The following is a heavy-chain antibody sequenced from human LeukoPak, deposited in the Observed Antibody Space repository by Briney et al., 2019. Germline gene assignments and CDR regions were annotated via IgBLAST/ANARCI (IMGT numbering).Heavy chain of an antibody. CDR2: INHSGST. J-gene: IGHJ4*02. CDR3: ARGGFVDTAMVSHYFDY. CDR1: GGSFSGYY. D-gene: IGHD5-18*01. Sequence: SETLSLTCAVYGGSFSGYYWSWIRQPPAKGLEWIGEINHSGSTNYNPSLKSRVTISVDTSKNQFSLKLSSVTAADTAVYYCARGGFVDTAMVSHYFDYWGQGTLVTVSS. V-gene: IGHV4-34*01.